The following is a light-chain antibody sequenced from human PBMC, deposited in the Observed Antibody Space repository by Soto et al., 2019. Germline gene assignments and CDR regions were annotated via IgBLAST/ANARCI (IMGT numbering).Light chain of an antibody. CDR1: QTINNN. J-gene: IGKJ3*01. Sequence: DIVMTQSPATLSMSPGERATLSCRASQTINNNLAWYQQKPGQAPRLLIYGASSRATGIPDRFSGSGSGTDFTLTISRLEPEDFAVYYCQQYGSSPPFTFGPGTKVDIK. CDR2: GAS. CDR3: QQYGSSPPFT. V-gene: IGKV3-20*01.